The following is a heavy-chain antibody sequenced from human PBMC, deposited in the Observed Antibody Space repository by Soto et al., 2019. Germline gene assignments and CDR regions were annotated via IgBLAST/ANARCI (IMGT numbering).Heavy chain of an antibody. CDR3: ARDAYYYDNSGQEGHAFEI. Sequence: PSETLSLTCSASGDSISNDYWSWTRQPPGKGLEWIGYIHYSGATNYNPSLAGRVLMSVDTSKNQFFLRLSSVTAADTAVYYCARDAYYYDNSGQEGHAFEIWGQGTMVTVSS. V-gene: IGHV4-59*01. D-gene: IGHD3-22*01. J-gene: IGHJ3*02. CDR1: GDSISNDY. CDR2: IHYSGAT.